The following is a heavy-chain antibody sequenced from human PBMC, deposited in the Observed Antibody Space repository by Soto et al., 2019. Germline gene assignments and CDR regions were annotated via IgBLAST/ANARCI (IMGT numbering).Heavy chain of an antibody. D-gene: IGHD3-16*01. Sequence: PSETLSLTCTVSGASISGYHWSWIRQFPGKGLECLGYISYSGATNYNPSLKSRVTMSIDTSKNQFSLKLNSVTAADTAVYYCARARQWYDCEFDPRAQRTPVTVSS. CDR3: ARARQWYDCEFDP. CDR2: ISYSGAT. CDR1: GASISGYH. V-gene: IGHV4-59*12. J-gene: IGHJ5*02.